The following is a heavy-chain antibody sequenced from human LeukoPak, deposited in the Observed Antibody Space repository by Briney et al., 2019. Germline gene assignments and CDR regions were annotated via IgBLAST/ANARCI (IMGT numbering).Heavy chain of an antibody. J-gene: IGHJ5*02. CDR2: IYHSGST. CDR1: GYSISSGYY. Sequence: SETLSLTCTVSGYSISSGYYWGWIRQPPGKGLEWIGSIYHSGSTYYNPSLKSRVTISVDTSKNQFSLKLSSVTAADTAVYYCARVTVTTRSVNWFDPWGQGTLVTVSS. D-gene: IGHD4-17*01. CDR3: ARVTVTTRSVNWFDP. V-gene: IGHV4-38-2*02.